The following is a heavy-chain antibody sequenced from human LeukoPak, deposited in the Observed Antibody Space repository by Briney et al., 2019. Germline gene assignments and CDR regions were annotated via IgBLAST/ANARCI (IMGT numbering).Heavy chain of an antibody. Sequence: PSETLSLTCTVSGGSISSSSYYWGWIRQPPGKGLEWIGSIYYSGSTYYNPSLKSRVTISVDTSKNQFSLKLSSVTAADTAVYYCARHYWNYVASPYYFDYWGQGTLVTVSS. J-gene: IGHJ4*02. CDR3: ARHYWNYVASPYYFDY. D-gene: IGHD1-7*01. CDR1: GGSISSSSYY. CDR2: IYYSGST. V-gene: IGHV4-39*01.